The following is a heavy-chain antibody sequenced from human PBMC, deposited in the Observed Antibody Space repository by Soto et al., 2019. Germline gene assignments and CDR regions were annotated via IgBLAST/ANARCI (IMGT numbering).Heavy chain of an antibody. Sequence: GGSLRLSCAASGFTVSSNYMSWVRQAPGKGLEWVSVIYSGGSTYYADSVKGRFTISRDNSKNTLYLQMNSLRAEDTAVYYCARVLSYYDILTGYYNRALDYWGQGTLVTVSS. CDR1: GFTVSSNY. CDR2: IYSGGST. CDR3: ARVLSYYDILTGYYNRALDY. J-gene: IGHJ4*02. D-gene: IGHD3-9*01. V-gene: IGHV3-66*01.